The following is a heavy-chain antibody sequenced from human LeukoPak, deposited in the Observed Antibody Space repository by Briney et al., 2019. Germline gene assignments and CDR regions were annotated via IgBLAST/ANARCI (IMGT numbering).Heavy chain of an antibody. J-gene: IGHJ4*02. V-gene: IGHV3-48*01. CDR3: ARGRGHTYGQLDY. CDR1: GFTFSSYA. Sequence: PGGSLRLSCAASGFTFSSYAMSWVRQAPGKGLEWVSYISSSSSTIYYADSVKGRFTISRDNAKNSLYLQMNSLRAEDTAVYYYARGRGHTYGQLDYWGQGTLVTVSS. CDR2: ISSSSSTI. D-gene: IGHD5-18*01.